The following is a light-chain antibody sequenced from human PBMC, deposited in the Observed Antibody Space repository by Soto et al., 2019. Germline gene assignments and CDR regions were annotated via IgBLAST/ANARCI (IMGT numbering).Light chain of an antibody. V-gene: IGKV1-12*01. Sequence: SVSASVGDRVTITCRASQGVSTWLAWYQQKPGKAPNLLIYTASSLQSGVPSRFSGSGSGTDFTLTINGLQPEDFATYYCQQAASFPITFGQGTRLEIK. CDR1: QGVSTW. J-gene: IGKJ5*01. CDR2: TAS. CDR3: QQAASFPIT.